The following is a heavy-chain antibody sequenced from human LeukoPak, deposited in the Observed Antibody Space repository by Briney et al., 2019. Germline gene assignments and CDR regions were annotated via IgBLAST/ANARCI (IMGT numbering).Heavy chain of an antibody. CDR2: IYSGGST. J-gene: IGHJ6*02. V-gene: IGHV3-53*01. CDR3: ARSGVVAGTYYGMDV. Sequence: GGSLRLSCAASGFTFSSYWMSWVRQAPGKGLEWVSVIYSGGSTYYADSVKGRFTISRDNSKNTLYLQMNSLRAEDTAVYYCARSGVVAGTYYGMDVWGQGTTVTVSS. D-gene: IGHD2-15*01. CDR1: GFTFSSYW.